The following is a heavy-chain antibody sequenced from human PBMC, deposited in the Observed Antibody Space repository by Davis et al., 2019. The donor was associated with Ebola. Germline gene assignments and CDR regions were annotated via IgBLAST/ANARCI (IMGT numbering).Heavy chain of an antibody. D-gene: IGHD5-18*01. Sequence: GESLKISCVASGFTFSTHAMSWVRQAPGKGLEWVSTISGSGISTYYADSVRGRFTISRDNSKNTLYLQMNSLRAEDTAVYYCAKTRGYSYGRGYFDFWGQGTLVTVSS. CDR2: ISGSGIST. J-gene: IGHJ4*02. CDR1: GFTFSTHA. CDR3: AKTRGYSYGRGYFDF. V-gene: IGHV3-23*01.